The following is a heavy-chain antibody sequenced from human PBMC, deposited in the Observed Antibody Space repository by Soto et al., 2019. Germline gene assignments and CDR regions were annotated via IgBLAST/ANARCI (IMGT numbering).Heavy chain of an antibody. CDR3: AREGSSGWYRGFYFDY. CDR1: GGSISSSNW. V-gene: IGHV4-4*02. J-gene: IGHJ4*02. Sequence: PSETLSLTCAVSGGSISSSNWWSWVRQPPGKGLEWIGEIYHSGSTNYNPPLKSRVTISVDKSKNQFSLKLSSVTAADTAVYYCAREGSSGWYRGFYFDYWGQGTLVTVSS. CDR2: IYHSGST. D-gene: IGHD6-19*01.